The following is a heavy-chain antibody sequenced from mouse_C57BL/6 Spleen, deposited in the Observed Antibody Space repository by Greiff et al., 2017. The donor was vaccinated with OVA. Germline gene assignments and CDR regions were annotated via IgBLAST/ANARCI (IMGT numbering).Heavy chain of an antibody. CDR3: ARRGNYSNYRAY. J-gene: IGHJ3*01. V-gene: IGHV1-50*01. CDR2: IDPSDSYT. CDR1: GYTFTSYW. D-gene: IGHD2-5*01. Sequence: QVQLQQSGAELVKPGASVKLSCKASGYTFTSYWMQWVKQRPGQGLEWIGEIDPSDSYTNYNQKFKGKATLTVDTSSSTAYMQLSSLTSEDSAVYYCARRGNYSNYRAYWGQGTLVTVSA.